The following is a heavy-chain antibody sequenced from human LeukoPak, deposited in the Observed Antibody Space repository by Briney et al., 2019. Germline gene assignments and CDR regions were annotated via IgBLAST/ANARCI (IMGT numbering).Heavy chain of an antibody. V-gene: IGHV4-30-2*01. J-gene: IGHJ4*02. D-gene: IGHD6-13*01. Sequence: PSETLSLTCTVSGGSISSSSYYWSWIRQPPGKGLEWIGYIYHSGSTYYNPSLKSRVTISVDRSKNQFSLKLSSVTAADTAVYYCANGQQLEFFDYWGQGTLVTVSS. CDR2: IYHSGST. CDR3: ANGQQLEFFDY. CDR1: GGSISSSSYY.